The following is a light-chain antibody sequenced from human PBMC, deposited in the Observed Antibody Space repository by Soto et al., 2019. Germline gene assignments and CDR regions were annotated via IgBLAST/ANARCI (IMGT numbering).Light chain of an antibody. J-gene: IGKJ5*01. CDR2: DVS. Sequence: ASQLTQSPSSLSASVGDRVTITCRASQGIRGALAWYQQRPGKPPKMLIYDVSKLESGVPLRFSGSDSGTDLTLPVRSLQAEDLATYYCQQFNVYPITFGQRTRLEIK. CDR1: QGIRGA. CDR3: QQFNVYPIT. V-gene: IGKV1-13*02.